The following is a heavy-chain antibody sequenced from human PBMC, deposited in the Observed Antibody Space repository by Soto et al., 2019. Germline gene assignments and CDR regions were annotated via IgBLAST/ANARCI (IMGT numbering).Heavy chain of an antibody. CDR3: AKDQGMGYQPPLGYGLDV. Sequence: VQLLESGGGLVQPGGSLRLSCAASDFTFDSYAMTWVRQAPGRGLEWVSLISSSGGNTYYADSVRGRFTISRDNSKNTLFLQMNSLRAEDTAIYYCAKDQGMGYQPPLGYGLDVWGQGTTVTVSS. J-gene: IGHJ6*02. CDR1: DFTFDSYA. D-gene: IGHD2-2*01. CDR2: ISSSGGNT. V-gene: IGHV3-23*01.